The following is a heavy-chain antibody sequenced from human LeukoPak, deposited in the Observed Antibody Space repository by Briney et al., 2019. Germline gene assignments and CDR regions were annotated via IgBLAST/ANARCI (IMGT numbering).Heavy chain of an antibody. CDR3: ARRNGVVTSYYFDY. V-gene: IGHV4-34*01. J-gene: IGHJ4*02. D-gene: IGHD3-3*01. CDR1: GGSFSGYY. CDR2: INHSGST. Sequence: PSETLSLTCAVYGGSFSGYYWSWIRQPPGKGLEWIGEINHSGSTNYNPSLKSRVTISVDTSKNQFSLKLSSVTAADTAVYYCARRNGVVTSYYFDYWGQGTLVTVSS.